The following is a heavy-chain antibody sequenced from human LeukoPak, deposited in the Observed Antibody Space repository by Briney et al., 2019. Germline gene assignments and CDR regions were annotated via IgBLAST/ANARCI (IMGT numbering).Heavy chain of an antibody. Sequence: GGSLRLSCAASGVAVSRDYMSWVRQAPGKGLEWVSVIYSDGKTYYADSVKGRFTISRHNSKNTLFLQMDSLRTEDTAIYYCANRMTFGGQGTLVTVSS. CDR2: IYSDGKT. CDR1: GVAVSRDY. J-gene: IGHJ4*02. CDR3: ANRMTF. V-gene: IGHV3-53*04. D-gene: IGHD2/OR15-2a*01.